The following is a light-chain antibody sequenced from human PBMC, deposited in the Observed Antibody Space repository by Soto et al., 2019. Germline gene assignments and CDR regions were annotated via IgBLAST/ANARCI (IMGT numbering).Light chain of an antibody. J-gene: IGKJ4*01. CDR1: QSVSRIY. CDR3: QQYGSSPLT. CDR2: GAS. Sequence: ESVLTQSPGTLSLSPGERANLSCRASQSVSRIYLAWYHQKPGQAPRLLIYGASSRATGIPDMFSGSGSGTDVTLTISRLEPEDVSVYFCQQYGSSPLTLGGGNKVEI. V-gene: IGKV3-20*01.